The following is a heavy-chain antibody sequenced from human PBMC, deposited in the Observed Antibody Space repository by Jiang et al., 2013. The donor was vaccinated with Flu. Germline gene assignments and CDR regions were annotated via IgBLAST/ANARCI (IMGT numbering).Heavy chain of an antibody. CDR3: ARDPTHYYDSSGYYTLFDY. CDR1: GGSFSGYY. Sequence: TLSLTCAVYGGSFSGYYWSWIRQPPGKGLEWIGEINHSGSTNYNPSLKSRVAISVDTSKNQFSLRLSSVTAADTAVYYCARDPTHYYDSSGYYTLFDYWGQGTLVTVSS. J-gene: IGHJ4*02. V-gene: IGHV4-34*01. D-gene: IGHD3-22*01. CDR2: INHSGST.